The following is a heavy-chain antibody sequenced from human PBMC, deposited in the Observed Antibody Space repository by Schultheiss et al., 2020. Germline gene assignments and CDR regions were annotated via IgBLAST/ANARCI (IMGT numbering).Heavy chain of an antibody. CDR2: ISGSGGST. CDR1: GFTFSSYA. Sequence: ESLKISCAASGFTFSSYAMSWVRQAPGKGLEWVSAISGSGGSTYYADSVKGRFTISRDNSKNTLYLQMNSLRAEDTAVYYCAKARVYYDSSGYYYWGQGTLVTVSS. V-gene: IGHV3-23*01. J-gene: IGHJ4*02. D-gene: IGHD3-22*01. CDR3: AKARVYYDSSGYYY.